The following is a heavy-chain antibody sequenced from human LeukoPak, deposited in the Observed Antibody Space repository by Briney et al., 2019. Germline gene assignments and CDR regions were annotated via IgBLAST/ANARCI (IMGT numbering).Heavy chain of an antibody. Sequence: GGSLRLSCAASGFTFSDYYMSWIRQAPGKGLEWVSYISSSGSTIYYADSVKGRFTISRDNAKNSLYLQMNSLRAEDTAVYYCAREIIPRRYYYYGMDVWGPETTVTVSS. J-gene: IGHJ6*02. V-gene: IGHV3-11*01. CDR1: GFTFSDYY. CDR3: AREIIPRRYYYYGMDV. CDR2: ISSSGSTI.